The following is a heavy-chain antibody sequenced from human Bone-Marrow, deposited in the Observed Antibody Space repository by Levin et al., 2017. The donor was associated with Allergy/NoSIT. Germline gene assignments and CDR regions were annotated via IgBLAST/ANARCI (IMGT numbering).Heavy chain of an antibody. CDR3: ARSQGRSGWSYYYYGMDV. V-gene: IGHV3-21*06. D-gene: IGHD6-19*01. J-gene: IGHJ6*02. CDR1: GFDFNTHD. Sequence: PGGSLRLSCRGSGFDFNTHDMNWVRRAPGQGLEWVSSISGNSHYVYYADSVKGRFSISRYHAKNSMFLHMNSLRVEDTAVYYCARSQGRSGWSYYYYGMDVWGRGTTLTVSS. CDR2: ISGNSHYV.